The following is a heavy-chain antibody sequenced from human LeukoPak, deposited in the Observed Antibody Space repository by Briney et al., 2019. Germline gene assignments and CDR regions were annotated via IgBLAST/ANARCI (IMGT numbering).Heavy chain of an antibody. CDR2: IWSDGSNR. J-gene: IGHJ4*01. Sequence: GGSLRLSCAASGFIYSHYGMHWVRQAPGKGLEWVAVIWSDGSNRFYAGSVKGRFTISRDNSQNTLFLRMNSLRAEDTAMYYCARDAQRGFDYSNSLEYWGHGTLVTVSS. D-gene: IGHD4-11*01. V-gene: IGHV3-30*12. CDR1: GFIYSHYG. CDR3: ARDAQRGFDYSNSLEY.